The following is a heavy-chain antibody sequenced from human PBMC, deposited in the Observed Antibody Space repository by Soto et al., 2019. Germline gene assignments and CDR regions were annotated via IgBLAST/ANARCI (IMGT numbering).Heavy chain of an antibody. CDR1: GFTFSDHY. J-gene: IGHJ4*02. CDR2: ISSSGNSI. Sequence: QVPLVESGGVLVKPGGSLRLSCAASGFTFSDHYMSWIRQAPGKGLEWISYISSSGNSIYYADSVKGRITISRDNAKNSLYLQMHSLRAEDTAVYYCARGRLTSLTYFDFWGRGTLVTVSS. CDR3: ARGRLTSLTYFDF. D-gene: IGHD2-2*01. V-gene: IGHV3-11*01.